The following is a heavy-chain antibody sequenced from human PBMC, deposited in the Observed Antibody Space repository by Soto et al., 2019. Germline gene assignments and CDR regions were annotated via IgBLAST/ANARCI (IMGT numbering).Heavy chain of an antibody. CDR3: ARVMDSSSSNWFDP. V-gene: IGHV4-59*01. CDR1: GGSISSYY. J-gene: IGHJ5*02. Sequence: SETLSLTCTVSGGSISSYYWSWIRQPPGKGLEWIGYIYYSGSTNYNPSLKSRVTISVDTSKNQFSLKLSSVTAADTAVYYCARVMDSSSSNWFDPWGQGTLVTVSS. D-gene: IGHD6-6*01. CDR2: IYYSGST.